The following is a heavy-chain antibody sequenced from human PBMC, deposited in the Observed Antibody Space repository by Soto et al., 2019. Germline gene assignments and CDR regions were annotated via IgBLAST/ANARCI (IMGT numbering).Heavy chain of an antibody. V-gene: IGHV3-74*01. J-gene: IGHJ6*02. D-gene: IGHD6-6*01. CDR3: ARSPSSSPYYYYGMDV. CDR2: INSDGSST. CDR1: GFTFSSYW. Sequence: GGSLRLSCAASGFTFSSYWMHWVRQAPGKGLVWVSRINSDGSSTSYADSVKGRFTISRDNAKNTLYLQMNSLRAEDTAVYYCARSPSSSPYYYYGMDVWGQGTTVTVSS.